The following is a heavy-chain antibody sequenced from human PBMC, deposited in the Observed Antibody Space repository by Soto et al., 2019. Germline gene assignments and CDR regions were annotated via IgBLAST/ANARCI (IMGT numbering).Heavy chain of an antibody. CDR1: GGTFSSYT. D-gene: IGHD3-16*01. V-gene: IGHV1-69*02. Sequence: QVQLVQSGAEVKKPGSSVKVSCKASGGTFSSYTISWVRQAPGQGLESMGRIIPILGIANYAQKFQGRVTITADKSTSTAYMELSSLRSEDTAVYYCASAMGYYYYYYMDVWGKGTTVTVSS. CDR3: ASAMGYYYYYYMDV. J-gene: IGHJ6*03. CDR2: IIPILGIA.